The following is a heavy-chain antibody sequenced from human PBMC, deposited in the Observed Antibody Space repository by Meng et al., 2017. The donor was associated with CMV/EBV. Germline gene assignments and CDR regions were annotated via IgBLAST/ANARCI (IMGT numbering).Heavy chain of an antibody. CDR3: ARDTLSTVTTVPHYGMDV. D-gene: IGHD4-11*01. V-gene: IGHV3-7*01. Sequence: GESLKISCAASGFTFSIYWMTWVRRAPGKGLEWVANIKVDGSDKYYVDSVKGRFTISRDNAKNSVYLQMNSLRAEDTAVYYCARDTLSTVTTVPHYGMDVWGQGTTVTVSS. CDR1: GFTFSIYW. CDR2: IKVDGSDK. J-gene: IGHJ6*02.